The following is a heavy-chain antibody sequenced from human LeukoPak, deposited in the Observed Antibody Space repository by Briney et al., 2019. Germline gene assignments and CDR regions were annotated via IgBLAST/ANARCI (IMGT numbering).Heavy chain of an antibody. D-gene: IGHD6-25*01. CDR1: GFTFRTTR. V-gene: IGHV3-21*01. J-gene: IGHJ6*03. Sequence: GGSLRLSCAASGFTFRTTRMTWVRQPPGKGPEYIATINSRGDSINYADSVKGRFTVSRDNSKNLLYLQMNSLRVEDTGVYYCARLYYYYMEVWGKGTTVT. CDR3: ARLYYYYMEV. CDR2: INSRGDSI.